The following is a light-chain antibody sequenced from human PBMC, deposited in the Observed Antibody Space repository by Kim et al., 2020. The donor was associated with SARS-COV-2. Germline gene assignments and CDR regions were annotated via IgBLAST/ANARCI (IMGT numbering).Light chain of an antibody. J-gene: IGKJ4*01. V-gene: IGKV1-39*01. CDR2: AAS. CDR3: QQTYSNPLT. CDR1: QTISTN. Sequence: DIQMTQSPSSLSASVGDRVTITCRASQTISTNLNWYQQKSGKAPKLLIYAASSLQIGVPSRFSGSGSGTDFTLTISSLQPEDFATYYCQQTYSNPLTFGGGTKVDIK.